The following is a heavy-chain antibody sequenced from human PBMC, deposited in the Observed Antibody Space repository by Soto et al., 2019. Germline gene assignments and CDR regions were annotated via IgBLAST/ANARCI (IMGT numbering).Heavy chain of an antibody. D-gene: IGHD3-10*01. CDR1: GGSFSGYY. V-gene: IGHV4-34*01. CDR3: ARGLEVWFGELLYYYYYGMDV. J-gene: IGHJ6*02. Sequence: SETLSLTCAVYGGSFSGYYWSWIRQPPGKGLEWIGEINHSGSTNYNPSLKRRVTISVDTSKNQFSLNLSSVTAADTAVYYCARGLEVWFGELLYYYYYGMDVWGQGTTVTVSS. CDR2: INHSGST.